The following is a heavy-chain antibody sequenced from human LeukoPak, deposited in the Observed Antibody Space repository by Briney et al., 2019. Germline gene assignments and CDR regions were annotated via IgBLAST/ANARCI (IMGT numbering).Heavy chain of an antibody. V-gene: IGHV3-21*01. CDR2: ISSSSSYI. CDR3: ARDLVDLGYFDL. D-gene: IGHD1-26*01. Sequence: PGGSLRLSCAASGFTFSSYSMNWVRQAPGKGLEWVSSISSSSSYIYYADSVKGRFTISRDNAKNSLYLQMNSLRAEDTAVYYCARDLVDLGYFDLWGRGTLVTVSS. J-gene: IGHJ2*01. CDR1: GFTFSSYS.